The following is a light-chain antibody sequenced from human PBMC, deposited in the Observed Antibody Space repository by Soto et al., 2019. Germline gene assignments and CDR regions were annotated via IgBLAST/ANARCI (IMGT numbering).Light chain of an antibody. CDR2: DVS. J-gene: IGLJ1*01. CDR1: SSDVGGYNY. CDR3: SSYTSSSTLEV. Sequence: QSVLTQPASVSGSPGQSITISCTGTSSDVGGYNYVSWYQQHPGKAPKLMIYDVSNRPSGVSNRFSGSKSGNTASLTISGLQAEDEADNYCSSYTSSSTLEVFGIGTKVT. V-gene: IGLV2-14*01.